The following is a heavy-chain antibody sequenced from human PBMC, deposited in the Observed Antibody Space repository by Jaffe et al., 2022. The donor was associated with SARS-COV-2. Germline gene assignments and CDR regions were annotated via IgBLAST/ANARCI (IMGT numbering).Heavy chain of an antibody. D-gene: IGHD5-18*01. Sequence: QGQLVESGGGVVQPGRSLRLSCAASGFTFSDYGMYWVRQAPGRGLEWVTFIWHDGSNKYHADSVKGRFTISRDNSKNTLYLQMNSLRAEDSAVYYCARERQSDTPTIDGMDVWGQGATVTVSS. CDR2: IWHDGSNK. CDR3: ARERQSDTPTIDGMDV. V-gene: IGHV3-33*01. CDR1: GFTFSDYG. J-gene: IGHJ6*02.